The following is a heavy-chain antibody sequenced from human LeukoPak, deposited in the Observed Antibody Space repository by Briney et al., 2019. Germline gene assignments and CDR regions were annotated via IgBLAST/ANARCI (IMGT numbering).Heavy chain of an antibody. CDR3: ARPITMIVVQDAFDI. D-gene: IGHD3-22*01. Sequence: ASVKVSCKASGYTFTGYYMHWVRQAPGQGLEWMGWINPNSGGTNYAQKFQGRVTMTRDTSISTAYMELSGLRSDDTAVYYCARPITMIVVQDAFDIWGQGTMVTVSS. J-gene: IGHJ3*02. CDR1: GYTFTGYY. V-gene: IGHV1-2*02. CDR2: INPNSGGT.